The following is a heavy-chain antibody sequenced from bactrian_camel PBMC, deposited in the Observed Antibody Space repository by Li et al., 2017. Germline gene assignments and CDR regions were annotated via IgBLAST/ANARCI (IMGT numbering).Heavy chain of an antibody. CDR3: AAAAAAGLDYPLDFAGYNW. J-gene: IGHJ4*01. D-gene: IGHD5*01. CDR1: GCIDGNDC. Sequence: HVQLVESGGGSVQVGESLRLSCGVEGCIDGNDCLGWFRQAPGKAREGVAVLDRIVGTTYVDSVKGRFTISEDNAKASLYLQMNDLKVEDTGVYYCAAAAAAGLDYPLDFAGYNWWGQGTQVTVS. CDR2: LDRIVGT. V-gene: IGHV3S53*01.